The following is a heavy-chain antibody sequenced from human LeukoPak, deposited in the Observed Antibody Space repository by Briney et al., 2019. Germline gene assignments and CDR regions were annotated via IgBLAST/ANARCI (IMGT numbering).Heavy chain of an antibody. Sequence: GGSLRLSCEASGFTFSDHYMDWVRQAPGKGLEWVGRTRNKANSYTTEYAASVKGKFTISRDDSKNSLYLQMNSLKTEDTAVYYCVRVDSSGYSLAYWGRGTLVTVSS. J-gene: IGHJ4*02. D-gene: IGHD3-22*01. CDR2: TRNKANSYTT. CDR3: VRVDSSGYSLAY. CDR1: GFTFSDHY. V-gene: IGHV3-72*01.